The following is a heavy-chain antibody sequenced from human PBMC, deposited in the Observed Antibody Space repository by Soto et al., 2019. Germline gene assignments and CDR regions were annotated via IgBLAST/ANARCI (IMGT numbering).Heavy chain of an antibody. D-gene: IGHD5-18*01. Sequence: PGESLKISCKGSGYSFTSYWISWVRQMPGKGLEWMGRIDPSDSYTNYSPSFQGHVTISADKSISTAYLQWSSLKASDTAMYYCAREGMTWIQLWRRAEASYSWFDPWGQGTLVTVSS. J-gene: IGHJ5*02. CDR2: IDPSDSYT. CDR3: AREGMTWIQLWRRAEASYSWFDP. V-gene: IGHV5-10-1*01. CDR1: GYSFTSYW.